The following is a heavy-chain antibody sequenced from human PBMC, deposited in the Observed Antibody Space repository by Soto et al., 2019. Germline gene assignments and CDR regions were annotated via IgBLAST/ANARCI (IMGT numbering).Heavy chain of an antibody. CDR2: IYYSGST. D-gene: IGHD3-22*01. V-gene: IGHV4-31*03. CDR3: ARDHLDSSGYYYFAY. Sequence: PSETLSLTCTVSGGSISSGGYYWSWIRQHPGKGLEWIGYIYYSGSTYYNPSLKSRVTISVDTSKNQFSLKLSSVTAADTAVYYCARDHLDSSGYYYFAYGGQGTLVPVSS. J-gene: IGHJ4*02. CDR1: GGSISSGGYY.